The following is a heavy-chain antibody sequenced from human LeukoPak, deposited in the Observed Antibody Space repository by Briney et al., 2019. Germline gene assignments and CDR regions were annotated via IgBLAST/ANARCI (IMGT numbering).Heavy chain of an antibody. CDR3: AKDGPSSGWSHLDH. CDR1: GFTFSSYA. J-gene: IGHJ4*02. CDR2: ISGSGGST. D-gene: IGHD6-19*01. Sequence: TGGSLRLSCAASGFTFSSYAMSWVRQAPGKGLEWVSAISGSGGSTYYADSVKGRFTISRDNSKNTLYLQMNSLRAEDTAVYYCAKDGPSSGWSHLDHWGQGSLVTVSS. V-gene: IGHV3-23*01.